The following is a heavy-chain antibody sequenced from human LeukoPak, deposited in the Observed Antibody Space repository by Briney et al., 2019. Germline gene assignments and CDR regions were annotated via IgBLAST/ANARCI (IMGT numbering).Heavy chain of an antibody. CDR3: AKDIYPATTGAFDI. Sequence: GGSLRLSCAASGFTFDDYAMHWVRQAPGKGLEWVSLTSGDGGSTYYADSVKGRFTISRDNSKNSLYLQMNSLRTEDTALYYCAKDIYPATTGAFDIWGQGTMVTVSS. CDR1: GFTFDDYA. V-gene: IGHV3-43*02. J-gene: IGHJ3*02. CDR2: TSGDGGST. D-gene: IGHD1-14*01.